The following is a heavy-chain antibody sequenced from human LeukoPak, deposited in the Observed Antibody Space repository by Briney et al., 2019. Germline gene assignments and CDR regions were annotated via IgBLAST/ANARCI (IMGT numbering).Heavy chain of an antibody. CDR1: GFTFSSYG. CDR3: AKDPLEQ. V-gene: IGHV3-30*18. Sequence: GGSLRLSCAASGFTFSSYGMHGVRQAPGKGLERVAVISYDGSNKYYADSVKGRFTISRDNSKNTLYLQMNSLRAEDTAVYSCAKDPLEQWGQGTLVTVSS. CDR2: ISYDGSNK. J-gene: IGHJ4*02.